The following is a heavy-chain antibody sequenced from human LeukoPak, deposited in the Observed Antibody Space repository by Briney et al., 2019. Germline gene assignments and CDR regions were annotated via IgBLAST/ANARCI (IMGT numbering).Heavy chain of an antibody. Sequence: GGSLRLSCAASGFTFSSYAMSWVRQAPGKGLQWVSALSGSGGGTYYADSVKGRFTISRDNSKNTLYLQMNSLRAEDTAVYYCAKPLGYCSSVSCHIYDYWGQGTLVTVSS. CDR3: AKPLGYCSSVSCHIYDY. V-gene: IGHV3-23*01. CDR1: GFTFSSYA. J-gene: IGHJ4*02. CDR2: LSGSGGGT. D-gene: IGHD2-15*01.